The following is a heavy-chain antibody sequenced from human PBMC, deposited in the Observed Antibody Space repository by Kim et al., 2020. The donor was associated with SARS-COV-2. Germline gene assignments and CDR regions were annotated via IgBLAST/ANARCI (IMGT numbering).Heavy chain of an antibody. V-gene: IGHV4-30-2*05. Sequence: TITTRSLRSRVTITVDTSKNQFSLKRSSVTAADTAVYYCASGMVRGVIIDYWGQGTLVTVSS. D-gene: IGHD3-10*01. CDR3: ASGMVRGVIIDY. J-gene: IGHJ4*02. CDR2: T.